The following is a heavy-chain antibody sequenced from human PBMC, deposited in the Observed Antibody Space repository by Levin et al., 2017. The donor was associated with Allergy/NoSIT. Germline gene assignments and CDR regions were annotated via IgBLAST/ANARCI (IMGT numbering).Heavy chain of an antibody. D-gene: IGHD3-16*01. V-gene: IGHV4-59*01. Sequence: SQTLSLTFTVSCGSIRSYYWSWIRQPPGKGLEWIGYIYYSGSTNYNPSLKSRVTISVDTSKNQFSLKLSSVTAADTAVYYCAREMWGVYFDYWGQGTLVTVSS. J-gene: IGHJ4*02. CDR2: IYYSGST. CDR3: AREMWGVYFDY. CDR1: CGSIRSYY.